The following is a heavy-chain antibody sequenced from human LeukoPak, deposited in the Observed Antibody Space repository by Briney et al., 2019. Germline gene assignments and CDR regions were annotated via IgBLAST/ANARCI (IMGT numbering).Heavy chain of an antibody. CDR3: ARPQKGFGEFNY. J-gene: IGHJ4*02. D-gene: IGHD3-10*01. CDR1: GYTFTNYA. V-gene: IGHV1-3*01. CDR2: INAGNGNT. Sequence: ASVKVSCKASGYTFTNYAMHWVRQAPGQRLEWMGWINAGNGNTKYSQKFQGRVTITRDTSASTAYMELSSLRSEDTAVYYCARPQKGFGEFNYWGQGTLVTVSS.